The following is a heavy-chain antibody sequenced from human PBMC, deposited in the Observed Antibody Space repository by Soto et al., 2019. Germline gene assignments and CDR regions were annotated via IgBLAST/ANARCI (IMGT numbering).Heavy chain of an antibody. CDR2: ISENGKTK. CDR1: GFNFGNFA. D-gene: IGHD3-3*01. CDR3: AKGRSGYYPLIFYFYMDA. J-gene: IGHJ6*03. V-gene: IGHV3-30*18. Sequence: QVQVVESGGGVVQPGTSLRLSCAASGFNFGNFAMHWVRQTPGGGLEWVAVISENGKTKYFGDSVKGRLTISRDNSRNAVDLQMNSLRPEDTAIYFCAKGRSGYYPLIFYFYMDAWGRGTKVAVSS.